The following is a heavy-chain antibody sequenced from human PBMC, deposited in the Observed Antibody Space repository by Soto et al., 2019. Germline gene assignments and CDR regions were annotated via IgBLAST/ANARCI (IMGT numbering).Heavy chain of an antibody. CDR1: GGSISSGSYY. V-gene: IGHV4-61*01. D-gene: IGHD2-21*01. Sequence: QVQLQESGPGLVKPSETLSLTCTVSGGSISSGSYYCCWLRQPPGEGLEWIGNIYYSGSTNYNPPLKTRVTSPLDPSTNEFCLKISSVTAADTAVDSCASLSARVVAIYYFDSWGQGPLVTVSS. J-gene: IGHJ4*02. CDR3: ASLSARVVAIYYFDS. CDR2: IYYSGST.